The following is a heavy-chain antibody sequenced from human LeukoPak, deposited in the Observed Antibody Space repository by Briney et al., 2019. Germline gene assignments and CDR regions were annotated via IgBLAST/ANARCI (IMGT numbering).Heavy chain of an antibody. V-gene: IGHV1-8*01. Sequence: ASVKVSCKASGYTFTSYDINWVRQATGQGLEWMGWMNPNSGNTGYAQKFQGRVTTTRNTSISTAYMELSSLRSEDTAVYYCARVHSGWLGYYYYGMDVWGQGTTVTVSS. J-gene: IGHJ6*02. D-gene: IGHD6-19*01. CDR2: MNPNSGNT. CDR3: ARVHSGWLGYYYYGMDV. CDR1: GYTFTSYD.